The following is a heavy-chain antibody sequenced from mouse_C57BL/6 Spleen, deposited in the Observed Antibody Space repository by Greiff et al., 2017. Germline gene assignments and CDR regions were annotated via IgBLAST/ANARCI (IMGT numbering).Heavy chain of an antibody. D-gene: IGHD2-1*01. J-gene: IGHJ3*01. V-gene: IGHV1-7*01. CDR2: INPSSGYT. Sequence: VQLQQSGAELAKPGASVKLSCKASGYTFTSYWMHWVKQRPGQGLEWIGYINPSSGYTKYNQKFKDKAPLTADKSSSTAYMQLSSLTYEDSAVYYCANYGNYAWFAYWGQGTLVTVSA. CDR1: GYTFTSYW. CDR3: ANYGNYAWFAY.